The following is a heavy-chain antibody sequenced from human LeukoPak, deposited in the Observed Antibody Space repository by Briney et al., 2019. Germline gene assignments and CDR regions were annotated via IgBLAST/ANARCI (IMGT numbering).Heavy chain of an antibody. V-gene: IGHV4-34*01. J-gene: IGHJ4*02. CDR1: GGSFSGYY. CDR2: INHSGST. Sequence: PSETLSLTCAVYGGSFSGYYWSWIRQPPGKGLEWIGEINHSGSTNYNPSLKSRVTISVDTSKNQFSLKLSSVTAADTAVYYCARRGVGYCSSTSCRLRFLEWLLDYWGQGIPVTVSS. D-gene: IGHD2-2*01. CDR3: ARRGVGYCSSTSCRLRFLEWLLDY.